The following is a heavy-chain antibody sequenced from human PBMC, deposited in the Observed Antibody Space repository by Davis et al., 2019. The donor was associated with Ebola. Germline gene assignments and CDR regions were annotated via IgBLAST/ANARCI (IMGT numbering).Heavy chain of an antibody. CDR1: GFIFTTYL. CDR2: IKPDGTVK. CDR3: ARVRGMDV. J-gene: IGHJ6*02. V-gene: IGHV3-7*04. Sequence: PAGSLRLSCAASGFIFTTYLITFVRQDPGKGLEWVANIKPDGTVKYYVDSVKGRFTISRDNAKNSLNLQMNSLRVEDTAVYYCARVRGMDVWGQGTTVTVSS.